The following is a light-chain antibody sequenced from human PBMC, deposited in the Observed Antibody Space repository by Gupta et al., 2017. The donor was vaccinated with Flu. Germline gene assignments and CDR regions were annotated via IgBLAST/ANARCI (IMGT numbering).Light chain of an antibody. Sequence: QSALTQPASVSGSPGQSITISCTGTSRDIGDYNYVSWYQQHPGKAPKLMIYEVSNRPSGFSNRFSGSKSGNTASLTISGLQAEDEADYYCSSFRSSLTWVFGGGTKLTVL. V-gene: IGLV2-14*01. CDR1: SRDIGDYNY. CDR3: SSFRSSLTWV. J-gene: IGLJ3*02. CDR2: EVS.